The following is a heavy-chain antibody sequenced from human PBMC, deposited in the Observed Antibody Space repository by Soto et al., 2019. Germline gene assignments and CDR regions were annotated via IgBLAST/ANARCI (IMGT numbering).Heavy chain of an antibody. D-gene: IGHD2-2*01. J-gene: IGHJ6*02. Sequence: SETLSLTCTVSGDSIISSNYYWAWIRQSPGKGLEWIGNMYYSGSTYYNLSLKSRVTMSVDTSKNQFSLKISSVTAADASVYYCARIVVIPAAPDYYNYYGVDVWGQGTTVT. CDR3: ARIVVIPAAPDYYNYYGVDV. CDR2: MYYSGST. V-gene: IGHV4-39*01. CDR1: GDSIISSNYY.